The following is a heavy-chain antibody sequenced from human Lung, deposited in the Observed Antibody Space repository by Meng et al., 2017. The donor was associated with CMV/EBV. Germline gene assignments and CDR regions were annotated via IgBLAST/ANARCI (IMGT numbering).Heavy chain of an antibody. CDR1: GFTFSSYA. V-gene: IGHV3-30-3*01. Sequence: GESLKISCAASGFTFSSYAMHWVRQAPGKGLEWVAVISYDGTNKYYADSVKGRFTISRDNSKNTLYLQMNGLRAEDTAVCYCARDQFDYWGQGMLVTVSS. J-gene: IGHJ4*02. CDR2: ISYDGTNK. CDR3: ARDQFDY.